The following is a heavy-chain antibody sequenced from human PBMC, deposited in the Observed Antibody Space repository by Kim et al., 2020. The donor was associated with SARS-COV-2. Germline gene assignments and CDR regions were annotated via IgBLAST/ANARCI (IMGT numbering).Heavy chain of an antibody. V-gene: IGHV4-39*01. CDR2: IYYTGTT. J-gene: IGHJ4*02. D-gene: IGHD6-19*01. CDR1: GGSITGSSYY. Sequence: SQTLSLTCSVSGGSITGSSYYWGWIRQPPGKALEWIGSIYYTGTTYYSPSLKSRVTISIDRSKNQFSLKLTSVTAADTAVYHCARTAVADFFFLIKFDYWGQGTLATVSS. CDR3: ARTAVADFFFLIKFDY.